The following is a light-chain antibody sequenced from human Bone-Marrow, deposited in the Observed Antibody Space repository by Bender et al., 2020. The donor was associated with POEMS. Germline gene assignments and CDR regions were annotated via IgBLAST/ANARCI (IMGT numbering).Light chain of an antibody. J-gene: IGLJ1*01. CDR3: SSYTAGTPLYV. CDR1: SSDVGGYDY. Sequence: QSALTQPPSASGSPGQSVTISCTGTSSDVGGYDYVSWYQHHPGKPPKLLIYDVTKRPSGVPDRFSGSKSGNTASLTISRLQPEDEADYFCSSYTAGTPLYVFGDGTKVSVL. V-gene: IGLV2-8*01. CDR2: DVT.